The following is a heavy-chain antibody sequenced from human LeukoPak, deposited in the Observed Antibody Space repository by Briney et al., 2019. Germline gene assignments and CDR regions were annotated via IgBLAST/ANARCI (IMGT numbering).Heavy chain of an antibody. J-gene: IGHJ4*02. CDR3: ARVWEWVGATITEDY. Sequence: SETLSLTCTVSGGSISSSSYYWGWIRQPPGKGLEWIGSIYYSGSTYYNPSLKSRVTISVDTSKNRFSLKLSSVTAADTAVYYCARVWEWVGATITEDYWGQGTLVTVSS. D-gene: IGHD1-26*01. CDR1: GGSISSSSYY. V-gene: IGHV4-39*07. CDR2: IYYSGST.